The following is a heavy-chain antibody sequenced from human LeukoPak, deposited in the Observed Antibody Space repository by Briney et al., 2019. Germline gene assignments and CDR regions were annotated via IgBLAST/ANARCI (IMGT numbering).Heavy chain of an antibody. Sequence: GGSLRLSCAASGFTFSNFEMTWVRQAPEKGLELVSYISSSGSAIYYADSVKGRFTISRDNAKNSLSLQMNSLRAEDTAVYYCTGGLIRDAYDIWGQGTMVTVSS. CDR2: ISSSGSAI. V-gene: IGHV3-48*03. CDR3: TGGLIRDAYDI. D-gene: IGHD6-19*01. J-gene: IGHJ3*02. CDR1: GFTFSNFE.